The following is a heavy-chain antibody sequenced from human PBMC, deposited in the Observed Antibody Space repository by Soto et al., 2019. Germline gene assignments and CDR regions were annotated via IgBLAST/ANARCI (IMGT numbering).Heavy chain of an antibody. CDR2: IIPIFGTA. CDR3: ARALVVPAALYYYYGLDV. D-gene: IGHD2-2*01. CDR1: GGTFSSYA. J-gene: IGHJ6*02. V-gene: IGHV1-69*01. Sequence: QVQLVQSGAEVKKPGSSVKVSCKASGGTFSSYAISWVRQAPGQGLEWVGGIIPIFGTANYAEKFQGRVTITADESTSTAYMELSSLRSEDTAVYYCARALVVPAALYYYYGLDVWGQGTTVTVSS.